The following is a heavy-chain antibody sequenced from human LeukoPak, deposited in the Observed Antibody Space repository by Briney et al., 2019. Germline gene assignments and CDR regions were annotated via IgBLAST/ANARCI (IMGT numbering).Heavy chain of an antibody. CDR1: GYSISSGYY. V-gene: IGHV4-38-2*02. CDR3: ARAHSPYYYYYMDV. Sequence: TSETLSLTCTVSGYSISSGYYWGWIRQPPGKGPEWIGSIYHSGSTYYNPSLKSRVTISVDTSKNQFSLKLSSVTAADTAVYDCARAHSPYYYYYMDVWGKGTTVTVSS. J-gene: IGHJ6*03. D-gene: IGHD4-11*01. CDR2: IYHSGST.